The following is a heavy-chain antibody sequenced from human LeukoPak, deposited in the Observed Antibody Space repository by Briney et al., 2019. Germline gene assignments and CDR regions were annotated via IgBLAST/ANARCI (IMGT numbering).Heavy chain of an antibody. CDR1: GFTFGIYW. V-gene: IGHV3-7*01. J-gene: IGHJ4*02. CDR2: IKEDGSER. Sequence: GGSLRLSCAASGFTFGIYWMSWVRQAPGKGLEWVASIKEDGSERYYVDSVKGRFTISRDNAKNSLFLQMDSLRAEDTAVYYCARGGPMVRGISGYWGQGTLVTVSS. CDR3: ARGGPMVRGISGY. D-gene: IGHD3-10*01.